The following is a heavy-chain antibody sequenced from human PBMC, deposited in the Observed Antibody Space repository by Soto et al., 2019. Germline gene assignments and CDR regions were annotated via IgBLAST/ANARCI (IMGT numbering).Heavy chain of an antibody. D-gene: IGHD3-10*01. J-gene: IGHJ4*02. CDR2: ISWNSGSI. CDR1: GFTFDDYA. Sequence: EVQLVESGGGLVQPGRSLRLSCAASGFTFDDYAMHWVRQAPGKGLEWVSGISWNSGSIGYADSVKGRFTISRDNAKNSRYLQMNSLRAEDTALYYCAKDSRGVVRGGHLDYWGQGTLVTVSS. V-gene: IGHV3-9*01. CDR3: AKDSRGVVRGGHLDY.